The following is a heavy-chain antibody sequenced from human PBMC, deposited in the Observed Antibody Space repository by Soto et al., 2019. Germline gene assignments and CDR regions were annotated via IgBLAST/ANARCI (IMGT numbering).Heavy chain of an antibody. Sequence: QVQLVESGGGVVQPGRSLRHSCAASGFTFSSYAMHWVRQAPGKGLEWVAVISYDGSNKYYADSVKGRFTISRDNSKNTLYLQMNSLRAEDTAVYYCARTATVTTSPFDYWGQGTLVTVSS. D-gene: IGHD4-17*01. J-gene: IGHJ4*02. CDR1: GFTFSSYA. CDR2: ISYDGSNK. CDR3: ARTATVTTSPFDY. V-gene: IGHV3-30-3*01.